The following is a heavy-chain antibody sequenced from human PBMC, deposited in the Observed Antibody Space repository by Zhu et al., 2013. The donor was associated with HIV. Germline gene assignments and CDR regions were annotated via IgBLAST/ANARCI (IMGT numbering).Heavy chain of an antibody. CDR2: IYHSGST. Sequence: QVQLQESGPGLVKPSETLSLTCTVSGYSISSGYYWGWIRQPPGKGLEWIGSIYHSGSTYYNPSLKSRVTISVDTSKNQFSLKLSSVTAADTAVYYCARSNEWELLGGVDYWGQGTLVTVSS. CDR1: GYSISSGYY. J-gene: IGHJ4*02. CDR3: ARSNEWELLGGVDY. V-gene: IGHV4-38-2*02. D-gene: IGHD1-26*01.